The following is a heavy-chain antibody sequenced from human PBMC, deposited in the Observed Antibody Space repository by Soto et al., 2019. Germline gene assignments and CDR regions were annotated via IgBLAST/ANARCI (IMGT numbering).Heavy chain of an antibody. D-gene: IGHD2-15*01. CDR1: GGSISSGGYY. CDR3: ARDWCSGGSCYSDY. Sequence: QVQLQESGPGLVKPSQTLSLTYTVSGGSISSGGYYWSWIRQHPGKGLEWIGYIYYSGSTYYNPSLKSRVTISVDTSKNQFSLKLSSVTAADTAVYYCARDWCSGGSCYSDYWGQGTLVTVSS. J-gene: IGHJ4*02. CDR2: IYYSGST. V-gene: IGHV4-31*03.